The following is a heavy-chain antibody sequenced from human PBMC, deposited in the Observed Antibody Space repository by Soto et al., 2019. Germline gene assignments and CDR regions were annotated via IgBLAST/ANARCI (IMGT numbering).Heavy chain of an antibody. J-gene: IGHJ4*02. CDR1: GFTFSSYA. V-gene: IGHV3-23*01. CDR3: ATSYYDFWSGYSDFDY. CDR2: ISGSGGST. Sequence: GGSLILSCAASGFTFSSYAMSWVRQAPGKGLEWVSAISGSGGSTYYADSVKGRFTISRDNSKNTLYLQMNSLRAEDTAVYYCATSYYDFWSGYSDFDYWGQGTLVTVSS. D-gene: IGHD3-3*01.